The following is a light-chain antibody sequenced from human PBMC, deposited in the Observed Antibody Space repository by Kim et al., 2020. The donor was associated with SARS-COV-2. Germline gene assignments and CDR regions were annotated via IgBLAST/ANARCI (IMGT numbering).Light chain of an antibody. V-gene: IGKV3-15*01. J-gene: IGKJ1*01. CDR1: QTINNK. Sequence: PVSPGERATLSCRASQTINNKLVWYQHKPGQAPRLLIYDATTRATGVPARFIGSGSETDFTLTISSLQSEDFAVYYCQQYNNWLTFGQGTKVDIK. CDR2: DAT. CDR3: QQYNNWLT.